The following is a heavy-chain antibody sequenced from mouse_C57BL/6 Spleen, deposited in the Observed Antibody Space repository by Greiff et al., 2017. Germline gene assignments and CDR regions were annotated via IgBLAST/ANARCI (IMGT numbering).Heavy chain of an antibody. J-gene: IGHJ2*01. D-gene: IGHD2-1*01. CDR1: GFTFSSYA. Sequence: EVKLVESGEGLVKPGGSLKLSCAASGFTFSSYAMSWVRQTPEKRLEWVAYISSCGDYIYYADTVKGRFTISRDNARNNLYLQMSSLKSEDTAMYYCTREAYNGNPFDYRGQGTTLTVSS. CDR3: TREAYNGNPFDY. V-gene: IGHV5-9-1*02. CDR2: ISSCGDYI.